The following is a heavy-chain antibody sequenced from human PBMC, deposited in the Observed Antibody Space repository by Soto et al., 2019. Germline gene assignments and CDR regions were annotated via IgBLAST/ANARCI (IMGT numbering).Heavy chain of an antibody. Sequence: SETLSRNCTVSGGSVSSDTHYWSWIRQPPGKRLEWIGFIYSSGSTNYNPSLKSRVTMSVDTSKNQFSLKLRSVIVADTAVYHCARFVRSCSGTACYTRADVWGQGTTVSVSS. CDR3: ARFVRSCSGTACYTRADV. V-gene: IGHV4-61*01. CDR1: GGSVSSDTHY. CDR2: IYSSGST. J-gene: IGHJ6*02. D-gene: IGHD2-2*01.